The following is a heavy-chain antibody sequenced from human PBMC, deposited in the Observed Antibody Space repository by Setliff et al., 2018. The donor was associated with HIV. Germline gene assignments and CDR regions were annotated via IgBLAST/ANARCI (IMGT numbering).Heavy chain of an antibody. CDR3: TTKPPAADFQH. Sequence: PVGSLRLSCAASGFTFSNAWMNWVRQAPGKGLEWFGRIKSKTDGGTTDYAAPVKGRFTISRDDSKNTLYLQMNSLKTEDTAIYYCTTKPPAADFQHWGQGTQVTVSS. CDR1: GFTFSNAW. V-gene: IGHV3-15*07. J-gene: IGHJ1*01. D-gene: IGHD2-2*01. CDR2: IKSKTDGGTT.